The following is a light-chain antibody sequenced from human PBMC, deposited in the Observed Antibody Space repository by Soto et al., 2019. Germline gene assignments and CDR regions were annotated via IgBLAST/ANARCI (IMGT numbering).Light chain of an antibody. CDR2: LAS. J-gene: IGKJ1*01. CDR1: QSRLHSNGYNY. Sequence: DIVMMQSPLSLPVTPAEPASISCRSSQSRLHSNGYNYLDWYLQKPGQSPQLLFYLASNRASGVPDRFSGSGSGTDFTLKISRVEAEDVEIYYSMQTLHTPQTFGQGNKVEIK. CDR3: MQTLHTPQT. V-gene: IGKV2-28*01.